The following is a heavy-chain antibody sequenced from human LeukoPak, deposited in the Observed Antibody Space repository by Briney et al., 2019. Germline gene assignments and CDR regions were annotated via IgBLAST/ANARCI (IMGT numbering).Heavy chain of an antibody. CDR2: ISSSGSTI. Sequence: GGSLRLSCAASGFTFSDYYMSWIRQAPGKGLEWVSYISSSGSTIYYADSVKGRFTISRDNAKNSLYLQMNSLRAEDTAVYYCARAHGSGYSSGWYGSLYYYYYMDVWGKGTTVTVSS. CDR3: ARAHGSGYSSGWYGSLYYYYYMDV. V-gene: IGHV3-11*04. J-gene: IGHJ6*03. D-gene: IGHD6-19*01. CDR1: GFTFSDYY.